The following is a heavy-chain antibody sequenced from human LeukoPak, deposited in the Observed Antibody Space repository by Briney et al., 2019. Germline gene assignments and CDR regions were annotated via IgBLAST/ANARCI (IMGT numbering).Heavy chain of an antibody. CDR1: GYTFTTYY. CDR2: INPSSGGT. CDR3: ARSDDSHGSDY. D-gene: IGHD3-10*01. Sequence: GASVTVPCKASGYTFTTYYMHWVRQAPGQGLEWMGIINPSSGGTSYAQKFQGRVTMTRDTSTRTVYMDLSSLRSEDTAVYYCARSDDSHGSDYWGQGTLVTVSS. J-gene: IGHJ4*02. V-gene: IGHV1-46*01.